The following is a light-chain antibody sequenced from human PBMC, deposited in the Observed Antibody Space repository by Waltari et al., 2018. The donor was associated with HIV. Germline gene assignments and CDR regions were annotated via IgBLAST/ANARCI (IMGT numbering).Light chain of an antibody. CDR2: GNT. CDR3: QSYDTSLAGPRV. J-gene: IGLJ1*01. V-gene: IGLV1-40*01. CDR1: TSSIGASSE. Sequence: QSVLTQPPLVSGAPGQRVIISCTGSTSSIGASSEVHWYQHRPGTHPKLLIYGNTNRPSGVPDRFSGSKSGTSASLAITGLQAEDEAHYYCQSYDTSLAGPRVFGTGTKVTVL.